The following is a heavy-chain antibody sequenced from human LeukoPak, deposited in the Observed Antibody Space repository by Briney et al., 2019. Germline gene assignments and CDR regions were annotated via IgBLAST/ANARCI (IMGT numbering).Heavy chain of an antibody. D-gene: IGHD6-6*01. Sequence: GGSLRLSRAVSGFSLRSYWMHWVRQAPGKGLVWVSRISGDGSMTNYADSVEGRFTISRDNAKNTVYLQMNSLRAEDTAVYYCARYSSSSGGASHYFDYWGQGTLVTVSS. CDR1: GFSLRSYW. CDR2: ISGDGSMT. CDR3: ARYSSSSGGASHYFDY. V-gene: IGHV3-74*01. J-gene: IGHJ4*02.